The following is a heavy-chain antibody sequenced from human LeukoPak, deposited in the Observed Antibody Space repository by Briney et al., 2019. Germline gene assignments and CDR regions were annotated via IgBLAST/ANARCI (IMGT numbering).Heavy chain of an antibody. CDR3: ALLGPYYFDY. CDR1: GGSISSGSYY. Sequence: SETLSLTCTVSGGSISSGSYYWSWIRQPAGKGLEWIGRFYTSGSTNYNPSLKSRVTISVDTSKNQFSLKLSSVTAADTAVYYCALLGPYYFDYWGQGTLVTVSS. V-gene: IGHV4-61*02. J-gene: IGHJ4*02. CDR2: FYTSGST. D-gene: IGHD3-10*01.